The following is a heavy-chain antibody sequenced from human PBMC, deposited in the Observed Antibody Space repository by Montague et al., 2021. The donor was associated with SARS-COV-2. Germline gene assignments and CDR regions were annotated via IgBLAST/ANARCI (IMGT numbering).Heavy chain of an antibody. CDR2: ISYDGSNK. V-gene: IGHV3-30-3*01. CDR3: AGGGSEGLYYYSMDV. Sequence: SLRLSCAASGFTFSSYAMHWVRQAPGKGLEWVAVISYDGSNKYYADSVKGRFTISRDNSKNTLYLQMNSLRAEDTAVYYCAGGGSEGLYYYSMDVWDQGTTVTVSS. J-gene: IGHJ6*02. D-gene: IGHD3-10*01. CDR1: GFTFSSYA.